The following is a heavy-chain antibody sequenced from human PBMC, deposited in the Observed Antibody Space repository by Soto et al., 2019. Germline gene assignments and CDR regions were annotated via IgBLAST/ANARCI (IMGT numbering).Heavy chain of an antibody. V-gene: IGHV1-2*04. CDR1: GYTFTGYY. Sequence: ASVKVSCKASGYTFTGYYMHWVRQAPGQGLEWMGWINPNSGGTNYAQKFQGWVTMTRDTSISTAYMELSRLRSDDTAVYYCARESPGCSSTSCYAEEYWFDPWGQGTLVTVSS. J-gene: IGHJ5*02. D-gene: IGHD2-2*01. CDR2: INPNSGGT. CDR3: ARESPGCSSTSCYAEEYWFDP.